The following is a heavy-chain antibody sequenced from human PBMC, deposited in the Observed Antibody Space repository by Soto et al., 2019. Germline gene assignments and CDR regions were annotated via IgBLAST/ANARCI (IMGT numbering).Heavy chain of an antibody. CDR3: AVGRHKTSGSNTGFDP. V-gene: IGHV3-23*01. D-gene: IGHD3-3*01. CDR1: GVTFSSYA. J-gene: IGHJ5*02. CDR2: ISDTGGGT. Sequence: EVQLLESGGGLVQPGGSLRLSCAASGVTFSSYAMNWVRQAPGKGLAWVSTISDTGGGTFYAGSVKGRFTISRDNSKNTLYLQMHRLRADDAAIYGGAVGRHKTSGSNTGFDPWGRGTQVTVSA.